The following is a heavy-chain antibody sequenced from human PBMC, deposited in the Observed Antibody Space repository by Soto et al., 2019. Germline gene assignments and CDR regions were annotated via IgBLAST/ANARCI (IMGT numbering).Heavy chain of an antibody. CDR3: AREGYGDYEPGYYYYYMDV. D-gene: IGHD4-17*01. V-gene: IGHV4-31*03. CDR1: GGFISSGGYY. Sequence: SETLSLTCTVSGGFISSGGYYWSWIRQHPGKGLEWIGYIYYSGSTYYNPSLKSRVTISVDTSKNQFSLKLSSVTAADTAVYYCAREGYGDYEPGYYYYYMDVWGKGTTVTVSS. J-gene: IGHJ6*03. CDR2: IYYSGST.